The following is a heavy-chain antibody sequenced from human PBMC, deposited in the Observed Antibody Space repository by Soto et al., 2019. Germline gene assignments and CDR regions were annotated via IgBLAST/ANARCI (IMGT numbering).Heavy chain of an antibody. D-gene: IGHD6-13*01. CDR2: TYYRSKWYN. J-gene: IGHJ4*02. CDR3: ERESVRQQLAHSFDS. V-gene: IGHV6-1*01. Sequence: SQTRSLTCAISGDSVSSNSAAWNWIRQSPSRGLEWLGRTYYRSKWYNDYAVSVKSRITINPDTSKNQFSLQLNSVPPEDTVLFYCERESVRQQLAHSFDSWGKGTLVPVS. CDR1: GDSVSSNSAA.